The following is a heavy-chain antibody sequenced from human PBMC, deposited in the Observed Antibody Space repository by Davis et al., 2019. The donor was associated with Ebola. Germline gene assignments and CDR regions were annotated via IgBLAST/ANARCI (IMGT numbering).Heavy chain of an antibody. J-gene: IGHJ5*02. CDR2: IYDSDNS. D-gene: IGHD2-15*01. Sequence: PSETLSLTCTVSNGSVSTYYWSWIRQPPGKGLEWIGYIYDSDNSHYNPSLKSRVTISLDTSKNQFSLKLRSVTAADTAVYYCARTLDYCGGGRWRCAKPNWFDPWGQGILVTVSS. CDR1: NGSVSTYY. V-gene: IGHV4-59*02. CDR3: ARTLDYCGGGRWRCAKPNWFDP.